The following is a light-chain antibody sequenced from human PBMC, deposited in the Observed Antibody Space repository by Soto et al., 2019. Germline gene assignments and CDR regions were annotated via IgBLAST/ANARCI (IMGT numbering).Light chain of an antibody. CDR1: QSLSDN. CDR2: RAS. J-gene: IGKJ1*01. Sequence: EIVMTQSPATLAGSPGETVTLSCRPSQSLSDNLAWYQQKPGQAPRLLIFRASTRATGVPARFSGRGSCTELTLTISGLQSGDFAVYYWQQYSKWPPWTFGPGTKVEIK. V-gene: IGKV3-15*01. CDR3: QQYSKWPPWT.